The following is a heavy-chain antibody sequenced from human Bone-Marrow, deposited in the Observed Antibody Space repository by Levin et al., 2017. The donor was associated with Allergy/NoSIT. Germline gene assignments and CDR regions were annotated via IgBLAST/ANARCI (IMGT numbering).Heavy chain of an antibody. CDR3: ARVWGGSSSSLYYYYGMDV. CDR1: GYTFTSYG. CDR2: ISAYNGNT. J-gene: IGHJ6*02. D-gene: IGHD6-6*01. Sequence: ASVKVSCKASGYTFTSYGISWVRQAPGQGLEWMGWISAYNGNTNYAQKLQGRVTMTTDTSTSTAYMELRSLRSDDTAVYYCARVWGGSSSSLYYYYGMDVWGQGTTVTVSS. V-gene: IGHV1-18*01.